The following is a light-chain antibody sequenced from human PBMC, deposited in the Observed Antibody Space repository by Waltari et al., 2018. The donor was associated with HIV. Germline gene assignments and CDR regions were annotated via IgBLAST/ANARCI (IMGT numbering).Light chain of an antibody. J-gene: IGLJ2*01. CDR1: SSAVVSYTF. CDR2: EAA. CDR3: ASYTTTTTPHMV. Sequence: SALTQPASVSGSPGQSIALSCTGTSSAVVSYTFVSGYHQHPAKAPKLLIYEAAHRPSGVSDRFSGSKSGNTASLTIAGLQAEDEADYYCASYTTTTTPHMVFGGGTRLSVL. V-gene: IGLV2-14*01.